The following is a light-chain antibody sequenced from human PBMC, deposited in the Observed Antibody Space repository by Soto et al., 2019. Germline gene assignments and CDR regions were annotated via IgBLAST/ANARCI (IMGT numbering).Light chain of an antibody. V-gene: IGKV4-1*01. CDR1: QSLFYTSHNKNY. CDR2: WAS. J-gene: IGKJ4*01. Sequence: DTVMTQSPDSLAVSLGERATIRCKSSQSLFYTSHNKNYLAWYQQKPGQRPRLLFSWASVRASGVPDRFSGAGSGTDFTLTITNLQADGAAVSYCHQYFSAPQAFGGGTKVEI. CDR3: HQYFSAPQA.